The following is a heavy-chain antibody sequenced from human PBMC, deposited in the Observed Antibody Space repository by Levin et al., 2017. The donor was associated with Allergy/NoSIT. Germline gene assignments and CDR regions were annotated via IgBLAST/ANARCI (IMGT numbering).Heavy chain of an antibody. CDR3: ARVNRSWKRAFDY. J-gene: IGHJ4*02. CDR1: GYTFTSYD. D-gene: IGHD1-1*01. V-gene: IGHV1-8*01. Sequence: GASVKVSCKASGYTFTSYDINWVRQATGQGLEWMGWMNPNSGNTGYAQKFQGRVTMTRNTSISTAYMELSSLRSEDTAVYYCARVNRSWKRAFDYWGQRTLVTVSS. CDR2: MNPNSGNT.